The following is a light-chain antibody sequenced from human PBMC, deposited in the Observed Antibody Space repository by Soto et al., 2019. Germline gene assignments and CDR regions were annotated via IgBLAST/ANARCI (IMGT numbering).Light chain of an antibody. CDR3: SSYTSGSTYV. CDR2: EVS. CDR1: SSDVGGYNY. J-gene: IGLJ1*01. Sequence: QSVLTQPASVSGSPGQSITISCTGTSSDVGGYNYVSWYQQHPGKAPKLMIYEVSNRPSGVSNRFSGSKSGNTASLTISGLQAEDEADDYCSSYTSGSTYVFGTGTKVTVL. V-gene: IGLV2-14*01.